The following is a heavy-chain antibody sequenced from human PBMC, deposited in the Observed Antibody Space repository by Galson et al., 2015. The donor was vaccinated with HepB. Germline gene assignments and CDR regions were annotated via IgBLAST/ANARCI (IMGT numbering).Heavy chain of an antibody. V-gene: IGHV3-23*01. J-gene: IGHJ4*02. CDR3: AKAVTGSSVPGY. CDR2: ISGSGGST. Sequence: APRLSCAASEFTFSSSAMSRGRHAPGQGLGWVSGISGSGGSTYHADSVKGRFTISRDNSKNTLCLQMNSLRVEDTAVYYCAKAVTGSSVPGYWGQGTLVTVSS. D-gene: IGHD3-10*01. CDR1: EFTFSSSA.